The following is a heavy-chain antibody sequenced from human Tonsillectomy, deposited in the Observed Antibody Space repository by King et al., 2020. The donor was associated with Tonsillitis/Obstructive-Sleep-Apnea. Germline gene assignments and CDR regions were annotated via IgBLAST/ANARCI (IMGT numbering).Heavy chain of an antibody. CDR3: TRGATYYYDSSGYSFDY. D-gene: IGHD3-22*01. V-gene: IGHV3-49*03. CDR2: IRSRAYGGTT. Sequence: VQLVESGGGLVQPGRSLRLSCTASGFTFGDYAMSWFRQAPGKGLEWVGFIRSRAYGGTTEYAASVKGRFTISKDDSKSIAYLQMNSLKTEDTAVYYCTRGATYYYDSSGYSFDYWGQGTLVTVSS. J-gene: IGHJ4*02. CDR1: GFTFGDYA.